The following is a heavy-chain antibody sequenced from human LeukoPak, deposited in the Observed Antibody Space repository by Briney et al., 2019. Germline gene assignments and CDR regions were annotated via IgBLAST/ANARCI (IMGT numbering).Heavy chain of an antibody. CDR2: ISGSGGST. CDR1: GFTFSNYA. D-gene: IGHD5-12*01. CDR3: ARNENSGWGYFDY. Sequence: GGSLRLSCAASGFTFSNYAMSWVRQAPGKGLEWVSGISGSGGSTYYADSVKGRFTISRDNSKNTLYLQMNSLTDEDTAVYYCARNENSGWGYFDYWGQGTLVTVSS. J-gene: IGHJ4*02. V-gene: IGHV3-23*01.